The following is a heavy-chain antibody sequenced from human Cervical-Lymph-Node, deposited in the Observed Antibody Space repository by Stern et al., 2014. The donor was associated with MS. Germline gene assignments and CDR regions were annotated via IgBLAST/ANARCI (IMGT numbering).Heavy chain of an antibody. CDR1: GYTFTPPNYG. V-gene: IGHV1-18*01. CDR3: ARERLRDFNDYHFDS. D-gene: IGHD4-11*01. Sequence: QVQLGQAGPEVRQPGASVRVSCKASGYTFTPPNYGIAWVREAPGRGLEWMGWISSYNGNSVYAQNLQDRVTMTTDTSASTAYMELRSLRSDDTAFYYCARERLRDFNDYHFDSWGQGTLVTVSS. J-gene: IGHJ4*02. CDR2: ISSYNGNS.